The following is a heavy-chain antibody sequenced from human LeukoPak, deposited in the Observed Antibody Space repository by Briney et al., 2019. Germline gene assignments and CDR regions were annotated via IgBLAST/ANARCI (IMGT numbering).Heavy chain of an antibody. CDR2: IIPIFGTA. CDR3: ASTQDDYGDYYYYYYMDV. CDR1: GGTFSSYA. D-gene: IGHD4-17*01. V-gene: IGHV1-69*13. J-gene: IGHJ6*03. Sequence: GASVKVSCKASGGTFSSYAISWVRQAPGQGLEWMGGIIPIFGTANYAQKFQGRVTITADESTSTAYMELSSLRSEDTAVYYCASTQDDYGDYYYYYYMDVWGKGTTVTVSS.